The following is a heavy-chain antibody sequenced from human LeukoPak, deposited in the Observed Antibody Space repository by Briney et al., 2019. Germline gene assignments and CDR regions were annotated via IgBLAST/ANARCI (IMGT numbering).Heavy chain of an antibody. D-gene: IGHD5-24*01. CDR3: ARGTDGRRYFDL. CDR1: GGSISTYY. Sequence: PSETLSLTCTVSGGSISTYYWSWTRQPPGKGMEWIGFIYYTGSTNYNPSLKSRVTISLDTSKNQFSLRLTSVTAADTAVYYCARGTDGRRYFDLWGRGTLLTVSS. V-gene: IGHV4-59*01. CDR2: IYYTGST. J-gene: IGHJ2*01.